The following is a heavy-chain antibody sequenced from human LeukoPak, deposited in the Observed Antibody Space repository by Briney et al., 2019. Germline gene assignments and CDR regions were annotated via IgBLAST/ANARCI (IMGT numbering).Heavy chain of an antibody. CDR3: ARVFAAEGYYYYYGMDV. Sequence: PSETLSLTCTVSGGSISSYYWGWIRHPPGKGLEWIGHAYYSGSTNYNPSLKSRVTISVDTSKTQFSLKLSAVTAADTAVYYCARVFAAEGYYYYYGMDVWGQGTTVTVSS. D-gene: IGHD3-9*01. V-gene: IGHV4-59*01. CDR2: AYYSGST. J-gene: IGHJ6*02. CDR1: GGSISSYY.